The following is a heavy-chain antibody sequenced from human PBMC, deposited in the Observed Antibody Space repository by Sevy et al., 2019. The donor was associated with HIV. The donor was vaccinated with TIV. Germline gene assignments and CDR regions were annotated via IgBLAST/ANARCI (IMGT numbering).Heavy chain of an antibody. V-gene: IGHV1-69*13. CDR1: GGTFSSYA. CDR2: IIPIFGTA. Sequence: ASVKVSCKASGGTFSSYAISWVRQAPGQGLEWMGGIIPIFGTANYAQKFQGRVTITADESTSTAYMELSSLRSEDTAVYYCASTNYYDFWSGYHGPYYYGMDVWGQGTTVTVSS. D-gene: IGHD3-3*01. J-gene: IGHJ6*02. CDR3: ASTNYYDFWSGYHGPYYYGMDV.